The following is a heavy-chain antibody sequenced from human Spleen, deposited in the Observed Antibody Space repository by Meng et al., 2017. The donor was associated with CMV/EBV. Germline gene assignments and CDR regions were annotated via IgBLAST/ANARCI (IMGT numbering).Heavy chain of an antibody. CDR3: ARDNYYGSGSYRSHWFDP. CDR2: INPSGGST. V-gene: IGHV1-46*01. J-gene: IGHJ5*02. Sequence: TFTSYYMHWVRQAPGQGLEWMGIINPSGGSTSYAQKFQGRVTMTRDTSTSTVYMELSSLRSEDTAVYYCARDNYYGSGSYRSHWFDPWGQGTLVTVSS. D-gene: IGHD3-10*01. CDR1: TFTSYY.